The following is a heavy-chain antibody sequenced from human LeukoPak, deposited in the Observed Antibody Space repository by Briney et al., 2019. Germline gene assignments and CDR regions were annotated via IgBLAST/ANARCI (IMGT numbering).Heavy chain of an antibody. V-gene: IGHV5-51*01. D-gene: IGHD3-10*01. CDR1: GYSFTSYW. CDR3: ARQRFTMRAYAGNWFDP. Sequence: GESLKISCKGSGYSFTSYWIGWVCQMPGKGLEWMGIIYPGDSDTRYNPSFQDQVTISADKSISTAYLQWSSLKASDTAMYYCARQRFTMRAYAGNWFDPWGQGTLVTVSS. J-gene: IGHJ5*02. CDR2: IYPGDSDT.